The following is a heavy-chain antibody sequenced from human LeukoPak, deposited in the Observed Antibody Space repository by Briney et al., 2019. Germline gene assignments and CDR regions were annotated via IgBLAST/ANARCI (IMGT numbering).Heavy chain of an antibody. D-gene: IGHD5-12*01. Sequence: GGSLRLSCAASGFTFSSYAMSWVRQAPGKGLEWVSAISGSGGSTYYADSVKGRFTISRDNSKNTLYLQMNSLRAEDTAVYYCAKDRLRGYSGYGAFDYWGQGTLVTVSS. J-gene: IGHJ4*02. CDR1: GFTFSSYA. CDR3: AKDRLRGYSGYGAFDY. V-gene: IGHV3-23*01. CDR2: ISGSGGST.